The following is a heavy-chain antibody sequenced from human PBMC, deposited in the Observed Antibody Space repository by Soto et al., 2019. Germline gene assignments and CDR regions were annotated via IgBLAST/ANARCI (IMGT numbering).Heavy chain of an antibody. V-gene: IGHV4-39*01. Sequence: SETLSLTCTVSGGSISSSSYYWGWIRQPPGKGLEWIGSIYYSGSTYYNPSLKSRVTISVDTSKNQFSLKLSSVTAADTAVYYCARLVTMVRGVTSYYMDVWGKGTTVTVSS. CDR2: IYYSGST. J-gene: IGHJ6*03. CDR1: GGSISSSSYY. D-gene: IGHD3-10*01. CDR3: ARLVTMVRGVTSYYMDV.